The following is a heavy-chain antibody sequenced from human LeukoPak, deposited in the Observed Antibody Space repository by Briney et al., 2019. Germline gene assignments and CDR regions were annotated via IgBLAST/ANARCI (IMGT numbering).Heavy chain of an antibody. J-gene: IGHJ5*02. Sequence: PSETLSLTCAVSGGSISSSNWWSWVRQPPGKGLEWIGEIYHSGSTNYNPSLKSRVTISVDTSKNQFSLKLSSVTAADTATYYCARAGGGRFDPWGQGNLVIVSS. D-gene: IGHD3-10*01. CDR2: IYHSGST. CDR1: GGSISSSNW. V-gene: IGHV4-4*02. CDR3: ARAGGGRFDP.